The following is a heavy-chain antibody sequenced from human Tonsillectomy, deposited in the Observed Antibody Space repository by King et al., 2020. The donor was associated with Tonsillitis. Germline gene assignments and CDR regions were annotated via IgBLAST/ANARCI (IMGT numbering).Heavy chain of an antibody. V-gene: IGHV2-70*01. J-gene: IGHJ4*02. CDR2: IDWDDD. Sequence: TLKESGPALVKPTQTLTLTCTFSGFSLSTSALCVSWIRQPPGKALEWLALIDWDDDSTSLKTRLTISKYTSQNQVVLTITNMDPVDTATYYCARISNDFWSGYADYWGQGTLVTVSS. CDR3: ARISNDFWSGYADY. CDR1: GFSLSTSALC. D-gene: IGHD3-3*01.